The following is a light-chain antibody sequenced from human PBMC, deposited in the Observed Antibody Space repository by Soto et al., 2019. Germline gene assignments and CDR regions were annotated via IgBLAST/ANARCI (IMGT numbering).Light chain of an antibody. CDR2: GNS. V-gene: IGLV1-40*01. CDR1: SSNIGAGYD. CDR3: QSYDSSLSV. Sequence: QSVLTQPPSVSGAPGRRVTISCTGNSSNIGAGYDVHWYQQLPGTAPKLLIYGNSNRPSGVPDRFSGSKSGTSASLAITGLQAEDEADYYCQSYDSSLSVFGGGTKLTVL. J-gene: IGLJ2*01.